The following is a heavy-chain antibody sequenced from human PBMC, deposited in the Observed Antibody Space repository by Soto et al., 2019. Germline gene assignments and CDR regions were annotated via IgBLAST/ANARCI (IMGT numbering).Heavy chain of an antibody. CDR1: GFNFSDYY. V-gene: IGHV3-11*05. Sequence: QVQLVESGGGLVKPGGSLRLSCAASGFNFSDYYMTWVRQTPGEGLEWLSYISGSSSHTNYADSVKGRFTISRDNAKNSLYLQISSLAAEDTAVYYCARRLSAHFDYWGQGTLVTVSS. CDR2: ISGSSSHT. J-gene: IGHJ4*02. CDR3: ARRLSAHFDY. D-gene: IGHD3-10*01.